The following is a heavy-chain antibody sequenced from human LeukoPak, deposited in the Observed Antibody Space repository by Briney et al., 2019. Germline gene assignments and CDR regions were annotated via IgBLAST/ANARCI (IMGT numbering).Heavy chain of an antibody. CDR2: ISGSGGST. D-gene: IGHD6-6*01. V-gene: IGHV3-23*01. CDR1: GFTFSSYA. J-gene: IGHJ5*02. CDR3: ARGRRVAARRDNWFDP. Sequence: GGSLRLSCAASGFTFSSYAMSWVRQAPGKGLEWVSAISGSGGSTYYADSVKGRFTISRDNSKNTLYLQMNSLRAEDTAVYYCARGRRVAARRDNWFDPWGQGTLVTVSS.